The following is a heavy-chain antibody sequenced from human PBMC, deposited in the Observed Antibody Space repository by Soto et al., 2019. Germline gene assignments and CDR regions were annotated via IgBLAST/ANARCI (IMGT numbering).Heavy chain of an antibody. CDR2: INSDGSST. D-gene: IGHD7-27*01. CDR3: ARASWDYYYYYMDV. J-gene: IGHJ6*03. V-gene: IGHV3-74*01. Sequence: EVQLVESGGGLVQPGGSLRLSCAASGFTFSSYWMHWVRQAPGKGLVWVSRINSDGSSTSYADSVKGRFTISRDNAKNTLYLQMISLRAEDTAVYYCARASWDYYYYYMDVWGKGTTVTVSS. CDR1: GFTFSSYW.